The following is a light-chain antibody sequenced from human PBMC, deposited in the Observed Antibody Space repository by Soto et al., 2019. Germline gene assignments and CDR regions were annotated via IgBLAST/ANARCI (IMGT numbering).Light chain of an antibody. V-gene: IGLV1-51*02. J-gene: IGLJ3*02. Sequence: QSVLTQPPSVSAAPGQKVTISCSRSSSNIGNNDVSWYQQLPGTAPKLLIYENNKRPSGIPDRFSGSKSGTSATLGITGLQTGDEADYYCGTWDTSLGAGVFGGGTKLTVL. CDR2: ENN. CDR1: SSNIGNND. CDR3: GTWDTSLGAGV.